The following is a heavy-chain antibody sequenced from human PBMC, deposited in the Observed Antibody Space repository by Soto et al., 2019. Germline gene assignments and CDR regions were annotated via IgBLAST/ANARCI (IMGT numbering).Heavy chain of an antibody. D-gene: IGHD2-15*01. CDR3: AREWGGYCSGGSCYSGGDYYGMDV. CDR2: IIPIFGTA. CDR1: GGTFSSYA. Sequence: QVQLVQSGAEVKKPGSSVKVSCKASGGTFSSYAISWVRQAPGQGLEWMGGIIPIFGTANYVQKFQGRVTITADESTSTAYMELSSLRSEDTAVYYCAREWGGYCSGGSCYSGGDYYGMDVWGQGTTVTVSS. V-gene: IGHV1-69*01. J-gene: IGHJ6*02.